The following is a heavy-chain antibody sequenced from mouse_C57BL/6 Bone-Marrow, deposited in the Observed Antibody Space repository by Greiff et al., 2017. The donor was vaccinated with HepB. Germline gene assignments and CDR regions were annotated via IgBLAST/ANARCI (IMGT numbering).Heavy chain of an antibody. CDR1: GYAFSSSW. V-gene: IGHV1-82*01. CDR2: IYPGDGDT. Sequence: QVQLQQSGPELVKPGASVKISCKASGYAFSSSWMNWVKQRPGKGLDWIGRIYPGDGDTNYNGKFKGKATLTADKSSSTAYMQLSSLTSEDSAVYFCARDPPYYYGSSYYAMDYWGQGTSVTVSS. CDR3: ARDPPYYYGSSYYAMDY. J-gene: IGHJ4*01. D-gene: IGHD1-1*01.